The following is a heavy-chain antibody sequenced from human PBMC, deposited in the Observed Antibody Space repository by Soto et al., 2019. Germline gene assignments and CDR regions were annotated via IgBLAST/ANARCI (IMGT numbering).Heavy chain of an antibody. CDR2: IYYSGST. D-gene: IGHD3-10*01. Sequence: PSETLSLTCTVSGGSISSYYWSWIRQPPGKGLEWIGYIYYSGSTNYNPSLKSRVTISVDTSKNQFSLKLSSVTAADTAVYYCASSAPPRITMVRGVIKYFQHWGQGTLVTVSS. J-gene: IGHJ1*01. CDR3: ASSAPPRITMVRGVIKYFQH. V-gene: IGHV4-59*08. CDR1: GGSISSYY.